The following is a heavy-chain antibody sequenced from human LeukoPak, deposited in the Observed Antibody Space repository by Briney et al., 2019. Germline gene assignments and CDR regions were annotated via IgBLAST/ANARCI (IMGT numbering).Heavy chain of an antibody. CDR2: ISGSGGST. CDR1: GLTFYTYA. D-gene: IGHD3-22*01. CDR3: AKAHDYYDSSGYYYG. V-gene: IGHV3-23*01. Sequence: PGGSLRLSCSVSGLTFYTYAMSWVRQAPGKGLEWVSAISGSGGSTYYADSVKGRFTISRDNSKNTLYLQMNSLRAEDTAVYYCAKAHDYYDSSGYYYGWGQGTLVTVSS. J-gene: IGHJ4*02.